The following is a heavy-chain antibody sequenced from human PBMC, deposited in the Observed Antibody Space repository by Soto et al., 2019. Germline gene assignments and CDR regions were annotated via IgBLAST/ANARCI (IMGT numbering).Heavy chain of an antibody. J-gene: IGHJ6*02. CDR1: EGTFASYS. CDR2: IIPLMRTV. D-gene: IGHD2-21*01. V-gene: IGHV1-69*06. CDR3: ARDPVDLFGYLDV. Sequence: QEELVQSGAEVKKPGSSVNVSCRTSEGTFASYSITWLRQAPGQRLEWMGEIIPLMRTVNYAQKFQDRVTITGDRSTSTVYMALSSLRSDDTAVSYCARDPVDLFGYLDVWGQGTPVTVSS.